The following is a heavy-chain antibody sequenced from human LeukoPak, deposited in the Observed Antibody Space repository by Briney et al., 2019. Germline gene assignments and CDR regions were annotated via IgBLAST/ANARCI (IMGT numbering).Heavy chain of an antibody. CDR2: IYYSGST. D-gene: IGHD3-10*01. J-gene: IGHJ4*02. CDR1: GRSISSSSYY. Sequence: SETLSLTCTVSGRSISSSSYYGGWIRPPPGKGLEWIGSIYYSGSTYYNPSLKGRPTMSVHTSNNQLCIRLLSVTPAHTAVYYRARLPRGAFGEVLNFDYCGEGTLVTVSS. CDR3: ARLPRGAFGEVLNFDY. V-gene: IGHV4-39*01.